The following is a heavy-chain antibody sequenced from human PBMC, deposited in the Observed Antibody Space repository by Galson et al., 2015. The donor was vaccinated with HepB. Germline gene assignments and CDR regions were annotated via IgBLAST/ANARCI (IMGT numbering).Heavy chain of an antibody. CDR2: VDPEDGET. Sequence: VKVSCKVSGYTFTDYHMHWVQQAPGKGLEWMGLVDPEDGETIYAEKFQGRVTITADTSTDTAYMELSSLRSEDTAVYYCATTKRKLGRYCSGGSCYPPAWFDPWGQGTLVTVSS. CDR3: ATTKRKLGRYCSGGSCYPPAWFDP. D-gene: IGHD2-15*01. V-gene: IGHV1-69-2*01. CDR1: GYTFTDYH. J-gene: IGHJ5*02.